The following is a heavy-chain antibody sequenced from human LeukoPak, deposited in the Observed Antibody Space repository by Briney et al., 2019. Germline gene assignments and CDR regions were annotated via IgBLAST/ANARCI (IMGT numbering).Heavy chain of an antibody. D-gene: IGHD2-2*01. J-gene: IGHJ5*02. V-gene: IGHV1-2*02. CDR3: ARSLGYCSSTSCPFYNWFDP. CDR2: INPNSGGT. Sequence: ASVKVSCKASGYTFTGYYMHWVRQAPGQGLEWMGWINPNSGGTNYAQKFQGRVTMTRDTSISTAYMELSRLRSDDTAVYYCARSLGYCSSTSCPFYNWFDPWGPGNPGHRLL. CDR1: GYTFTGYY.